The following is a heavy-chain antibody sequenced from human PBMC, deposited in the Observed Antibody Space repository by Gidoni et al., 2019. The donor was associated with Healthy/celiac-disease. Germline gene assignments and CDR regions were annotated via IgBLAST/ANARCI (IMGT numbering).Heavy chain of an antibody. CDR2: IKQDGSEK. J-gene: IGHJ4*02. CDR3: ASSYSSSWPDYFDY. D-gene: IGHD6-13*01. Sequence: EVQLVESGGGLVQPGGSLRLSCAASGFTFSCYWMSWVRPAPGKGLEWVANIKQDGSEKYYVDSVKGRFTISRDNAKNSLYLQMNSLRAEDTAVYYCASSYSSSWPDYFDYWGQGTLVTVSS. V-gene: IGHV3-7*03. CDR1: GFTFSCYW.